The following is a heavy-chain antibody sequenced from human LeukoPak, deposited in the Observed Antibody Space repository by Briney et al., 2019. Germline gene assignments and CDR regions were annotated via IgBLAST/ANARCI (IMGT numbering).Heavy chain of an antibody. CDR2: ISYDGSNK. J-gene: IGHJ4*02. CDR3: ARGPTGWLRTRFDY. V-gene: IGHV3-30-3*01. CDR1: GFTFSSYA. D-gene: IGHD5-12*01. Sequence: GRSLRLSCAASGFTFSSYAMHWVRQAPGKGLEWVAVISYDGSNKCYADSVKGRFTISRDNSKNTLYLQMNSLRAEDTAVYYCARGPTGWLRTRFDYWGQGTLVTVSS.